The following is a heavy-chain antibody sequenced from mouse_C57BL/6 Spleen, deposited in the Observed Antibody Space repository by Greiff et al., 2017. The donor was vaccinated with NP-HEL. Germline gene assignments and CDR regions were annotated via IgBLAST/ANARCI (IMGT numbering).Heavy chain of an antibody. D-gene: IGHD1-1*01. J-gene: IGHJ4*01. V-gene: IGHV5-9-1*02. CDR1: GFTFSSYA. Sequence: EVMLVESGEGLVKPGGSLKLSCAASGFTFSSYAMSWVRQTPEKRLEWVAYISSGGDYIYYADTVKGRFTISRDNARNTLYLQMSSLKSEDTAMYYCTRDLEIYYYGSSYGDAMDYRGQGTSVTVSS. CDR2: ISSGGDYI. CDR3: TRDLEIYYYGSSYGDAMDY.